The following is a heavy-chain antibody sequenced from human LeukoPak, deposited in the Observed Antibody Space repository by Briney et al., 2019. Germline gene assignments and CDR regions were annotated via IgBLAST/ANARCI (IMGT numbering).Heavy chain of an antibody. Sequence: ASVRVSCKASGYTFSSYGITWVRQAPGQGLEWMGWISAYNGNTNYAQKIQDRVTMTTDTYTSTAYMELRRLRADDTAVYYCAREEYVWGSYRDVDYWGQGTLATVSS. CDR3: AREEYVWGSYRDVDY. V-gene: IGHV1-18*01. J-gene: IGHJ4*02. CDR1: GYTFSSYG. CDR2: ISAYNGNT. D-gene: IGHD3-16*02.